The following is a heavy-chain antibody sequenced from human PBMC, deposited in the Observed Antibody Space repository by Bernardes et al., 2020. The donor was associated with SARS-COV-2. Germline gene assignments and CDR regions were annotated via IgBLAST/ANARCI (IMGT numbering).Heavy chain of an antibody. V-gene: IGHV5-51*01. Sequence: GESLKISCQASGYTFNDYWLVWERQMPGKGLEWMGIIYPGDSDTRYSPSFQGQVTISADKSINTAYVSWARLKASDTAIYYCARLGTLGVPGERTNNGMDVWGQGTTVNVSS. CDR3: ARLGTLGVPGERTNNGMDV. CDR2: IYPGDSDT. D-gene: IGHD2-8*01. J-gene: IGHJ6*02. CDR1: GYTFNDYW.